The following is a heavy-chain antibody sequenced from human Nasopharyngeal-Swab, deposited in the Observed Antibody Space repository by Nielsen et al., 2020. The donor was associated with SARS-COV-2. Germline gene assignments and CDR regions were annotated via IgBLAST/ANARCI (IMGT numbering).Heavy chain of an antibody. CDR1: GFTFSSNW. J-gene: IGHJ6*02. V-gene: IGHV3-7*01. CDR2: IKQDGSEK. D-gene: IGHD4-17*01. Sequence: GESLKISCAASGFTFSSNWMSWVRQAPGKGLERVANIKQDGSEKYYVDSVKGRFTISRDNAKNSLYLQMNSLRAEDTAVYYCARDMRGGHGYGDFYYYYGMDVWGQGTTVTVSS. CDR3: ARDMRGGHGYGDFYYYYGMDV.